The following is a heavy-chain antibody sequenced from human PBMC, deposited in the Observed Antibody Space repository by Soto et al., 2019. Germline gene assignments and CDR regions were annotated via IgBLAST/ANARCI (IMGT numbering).Heavy chain of an antibody. Sequence: EVQLVQSGAEVKKPGESLKISCKGSGYSFTSYWIGWVRQMPGKGLEWMGIIYPGDSDTRYSPSFQGQVTISADKSISTAYLQWSSLKASDTAMYYCARPVKGGYCSGGSCYSYYYYYGMDVWGQGTTVTVSS. CDR1: GYSFTSYW. D-gene: IGHD2-15*01. V-gene: IGHV5-51*03. CDR3: ARPVKGGYCSGGSCYSYYYYYGMDV. CDR2: IYPGDSDT. J-gene: IGHJ6*02.